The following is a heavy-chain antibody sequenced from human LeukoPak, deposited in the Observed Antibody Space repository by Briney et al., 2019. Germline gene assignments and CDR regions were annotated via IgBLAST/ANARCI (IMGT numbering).Heavy chain of an antibody. CDR1: GFTLSSYE. D-gene: IGHD3-10*01. Sequence: GGPLRLSCAASGFTLSSYEMNSVREAPGKRLEWVSFISGSGSPTYYADSVRGRFTISRESAKNSLFLQMNSLRAEDTAVYYCARDMTWGSGSYFDYWGQGILVTVSS. CDR3: ARDMTWGSGSYFDY. V-gene: IGHV3-48*03. CDR2: ISGSGSPT. J-gene: IGHJ4*02.